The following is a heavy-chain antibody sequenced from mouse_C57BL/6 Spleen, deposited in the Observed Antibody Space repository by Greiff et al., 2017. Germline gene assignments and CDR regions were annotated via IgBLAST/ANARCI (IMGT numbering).Heavy chain of an antibody. D-gene: IGHD1-1*01. V-gene: IGHV1-55*01. J-gene: IGHJ4*01. Sequence: QVQLQQPGAELVKPGASVKMSCKASGYTFTSYWITWVKQRPGQGLAWIGDIYSGSGSTNYNEQFTSKATLTVDTSSSTAYKQLSSLTSEDSAVYYCGRKTVVRGGYAMDYWGQGTSVTVSS. CDR2: IYSGSGST. CDR1: GYTFTSYW. CDR3: GRKTVVRGGYAMDY.